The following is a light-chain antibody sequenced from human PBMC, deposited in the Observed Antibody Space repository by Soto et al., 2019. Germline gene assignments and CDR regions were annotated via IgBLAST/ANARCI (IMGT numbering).Light chain of an antibody. CDR2: AAS. J-gene: IGKJ5*01. Sequence: DIHMTQSPSSLSASVGDRFTITCRAGQSIRSYLNWYQQKPGKAPKLLIYAASSLQSGVPSRFRGSGSGTHFTLTISSLQPEDFETYYCQQLHGYPITFGQGTRLEIK. CDR1: QSIRSY. V-gene: IGKV1-39*01. CDR3: QQLHGYPIT.